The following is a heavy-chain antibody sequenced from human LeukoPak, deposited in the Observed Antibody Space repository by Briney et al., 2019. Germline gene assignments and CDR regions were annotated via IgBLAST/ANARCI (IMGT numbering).Heavy chain of an antibody. CDR2: IYYSGST. J-gene: IGHJ5*02. D-gene: IGHD2-15*01. CDR3: ARQGCSGGSCYSLWFDP. CDR1: GGSLSSYY. V-gene: IGHV4-59*08. Sequence: SETLSLTCTVSGGSLSSYYRSWIRQPPGKGLEWIGYIYYSGSTNYNPSLKSRVTISVDTSKNQFSLKLSSVTAADTAVYYCARQGCSGGSCYSLWFDPWGQGTLVTVSS.